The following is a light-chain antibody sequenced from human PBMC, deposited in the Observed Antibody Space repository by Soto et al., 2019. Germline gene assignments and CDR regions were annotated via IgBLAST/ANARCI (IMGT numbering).Light chain of an antibody. CDR1: QSVSRK. CDR3: QQRSSWPPIT. Sequence: EIVMTQSPATLSVSPGERATLSCRASQSVSRKLAWYQQTRGQAPRLLMYGASTRATGVPARFSGSGPGTDFNLTISSLEPEDFAVYYCQQRSSWPPITFGGGTKVDIK. J-gene: IGKJ4*01. V-gene: IGKV3-11*01. CDR2: GAS.